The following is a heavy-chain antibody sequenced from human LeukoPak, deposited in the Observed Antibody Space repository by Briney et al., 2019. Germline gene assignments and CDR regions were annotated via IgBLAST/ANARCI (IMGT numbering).Heavy chain of an antibody. D-gene: IGHD1-26*01. V-gene: IGHV4-59*12. Sequence: SETLSLTCSVSGGSMSSYYWSWIRQSTGKGLEWIGYIYHSGSTDYNSSLKSRVTISVDTSKNQFSLRLISVTAADTAVYYCARRTIDSGVDYWGQGTLVTVSS. J-gene: IGHJ4*02. CDR1: GGSMSSYY. CDR2: IYHSGST. CDR3: ARRTIDSGVDY.